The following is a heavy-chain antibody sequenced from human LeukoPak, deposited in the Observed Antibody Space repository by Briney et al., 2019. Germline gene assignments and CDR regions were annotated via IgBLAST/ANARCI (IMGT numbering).Heavy chain of an antibody. D-gene: IGHD3-9*01. J-gene: IGHJ4*02. CDR3: ARGGLLRYFDWLVVPPSGY. CDR2: ISWNSGNI. Sequence: PGGSLRLSCVASGFTFDDYAMHWVRQAPGKGLEWVSGISWNSGNIGYADSVKGRFTISRDNAKNSLYLQMNSLRAEDTAVYYCARGGLLRYFDWLVVPPSGYWGQGTLVTVSS. V-gene: IGHV3-9*01. CDR1: GFTFDDYA.